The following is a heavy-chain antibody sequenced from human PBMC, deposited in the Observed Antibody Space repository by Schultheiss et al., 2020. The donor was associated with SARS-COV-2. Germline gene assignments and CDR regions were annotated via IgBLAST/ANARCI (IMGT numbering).Heavy chain of an antibody. CDR1: GGTFSSYT. D-gene: IGHD2-2*01. J-gene: IGHJ6*02. V-gene: IGHV1-69*08. Sequence: KISCKASGGTFSSYTISWVRQAPGQGLEWMGRIIPIFGTANYAQKFQGWVTMTRDTSISTAYMELSRLRSEDTAVYYCARDMPPAGLVTYYYGMDVWGQGTTVTVSS. CDR3: ARDMPPAGLVTYYYGMDV. CDR2: IIPIFGTA.